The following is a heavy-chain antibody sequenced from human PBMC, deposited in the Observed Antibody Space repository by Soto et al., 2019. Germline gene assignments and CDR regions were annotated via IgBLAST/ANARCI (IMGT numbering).Heavy chain of an antibody. V-gene: IGHV3-74*01. CDR1: GFAFSSCW. CDR2: INSDGTST. J-gene: IGHJ6*03. CDR3: ARDGCDLEWLLRVYSYMDV. D-gene: IGHD3-3*01. Sequence: EVQLVESGGGLVQPGGSLRLSCAVSGFAFSSCWMHWVRQTPGKGLVWVSRINSDGTSTAYADSVKGRFTISRDNAKDSLYLEMNSLRAEDTAVYYCARDGCDLEWLLRVYSYMDVWGKGTTVTVSS.